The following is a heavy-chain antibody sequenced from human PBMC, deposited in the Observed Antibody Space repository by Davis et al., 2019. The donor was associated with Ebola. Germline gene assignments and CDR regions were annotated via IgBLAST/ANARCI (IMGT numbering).Heavy chain of an antibody. CDR2: ISAYNGNT. CDR1: GYTFTSYG. CDR3: ARGDGSCSGGSCYGDLGYYYYYYGMDV. J-gene: IGHJ6*02. D-gene: IGHD2-15*01. V-gene: IGHV1-18*01. Sequence: ASVKVSCKASGYTFTSYGISWVRQAPGQGLEWMGWISAYNGNTNYAQKLQGRVTMTTDTSTSTAYMELRSLRSDDTAVYYCARGDGSCSGGSCYGDLGYYYYYYGMDVWGQGTTVTVSS.